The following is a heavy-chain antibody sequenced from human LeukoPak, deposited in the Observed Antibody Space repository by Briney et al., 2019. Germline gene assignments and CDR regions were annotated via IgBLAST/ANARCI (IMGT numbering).Heavy chain of an antibody. V-gene: IGHV4-4*09. D-gene: IGHD2-15*01. CDR1: GGSISSYY. J-gene: IGHJ6*03. Sequence: PSETLSLTCTVSGGSISSYYWSWIRQPPGKGLEWIGYIYTSGSTNYNPSLKSRVTISVDTSKNQFSLKLSSVTAADTAVYYCARVVVVAVTNYYYYMDVWGKGTTVTVSS. CDR2: IYTSGST. CDR3: ARVVVVAVTNYYYYMDV.